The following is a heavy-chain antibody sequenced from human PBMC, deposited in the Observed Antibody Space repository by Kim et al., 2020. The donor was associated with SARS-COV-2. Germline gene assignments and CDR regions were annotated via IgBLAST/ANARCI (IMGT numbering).Heavy chain of an antibody. J-gene: IGHJ4*02. D-gene: IGHD3-22*01. CDR2: IGDTGGST. Sequence: GGSLRLSCAASGFTFSDYAMSWVRQAPGKGLEWVSGIGDTGGSTYYADSVKGRFTISRDNFQNTLYLQMNSLRAEDTAVYYCAKGGQHLIYYYDSSAYDYWGQGTLVTVSS. CDR3: AKGGQHLIYYYDSSAYDY. CDR1: GFTFSDYA. V-gene: IGHV3-23*01.